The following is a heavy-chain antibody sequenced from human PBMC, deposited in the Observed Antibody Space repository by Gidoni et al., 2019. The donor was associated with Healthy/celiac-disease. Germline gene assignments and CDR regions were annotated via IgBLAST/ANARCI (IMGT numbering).Heavy chain of an antibody. Sequence: QVQLVQSGAEVQTPGSSVKVSCKASGGTFSSYTISWVRQAPGQGLEWMGRIIPILGRANYAQKFQGRVTITADKSTSTAYMELSSLRSEDTAVYYCARGPNYYDSSGYPYWGQGTLVTVSS. CDR1: GGTFSSYT. CDR2: IIPILGRA. CDR3: ARGPNYYDSSGYPY. J-gene: IGHJ4*02. D-gene: IGHD3-22*01. V-gene: IGHV1-69*08.